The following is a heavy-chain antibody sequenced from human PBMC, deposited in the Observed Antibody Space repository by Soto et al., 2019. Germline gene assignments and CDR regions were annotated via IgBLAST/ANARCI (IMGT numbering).Heavy chain of an antibody. CDR3: AREGCSRGSFYPIGE. CDR1: GFTFSSYG. D-gene: IGHD2-15*01. Sequence: QVQLVESGGGVVQPGRSLRLSCAASGFTFSSYGMHWVRQAPGKGLEWVAVIWYDGSNKYYADSVKGRFTISRDNSKNTLYLQSNSLRAEDTAVYYCAREGCSRGSFYPIGEWGQGTLVTVSS. J-gene: IGHJ4*02. V-gene: IGHV3-33*01. CDR2: IWYDGSNK.